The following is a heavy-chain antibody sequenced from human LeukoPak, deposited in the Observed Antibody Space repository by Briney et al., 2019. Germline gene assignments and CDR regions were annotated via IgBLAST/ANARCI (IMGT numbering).Heavy chain of an antibody. CDR1: GYTLTELS. J-gene: IGHJ4*02. CDR3: ATDQPYSSSWVY. D-gene: IGHD6-13*01. Sequence: ASVKVSCKVSGYTLTELSMHWVRQAPGKGLEWMGGFDPEDGETIYAQKFQGRVTMTEDTSTDTAYMELSSLRSEDTAVYYCATDQPYSSSWVYWGQGTLVTVSS. CDR2: FDPEDGET. V-gene: IGHV1-24*01.